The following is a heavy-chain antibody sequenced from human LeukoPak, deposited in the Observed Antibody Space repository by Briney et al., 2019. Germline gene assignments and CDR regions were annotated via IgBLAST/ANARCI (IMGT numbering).Heavy chain of an antibody. CDR2: IYYSGST. CDR1: GGSISSGDYY. D-gene: IGHD4-17*01. CDR3: ARWAVTSWFGP. J-gene: IGHJ5*02. Sequence: SETLSLTCTVSGGSISSGDYYWSWIRQPPGKGLEWIGYIYYSGSTYYNPSLKSRVTISVDTSKNQFSLKLSSVTAADTAVYYCARWAVTSWFGPWGQGTLVTVSS. V-gene: IGHV4-30-4*02.